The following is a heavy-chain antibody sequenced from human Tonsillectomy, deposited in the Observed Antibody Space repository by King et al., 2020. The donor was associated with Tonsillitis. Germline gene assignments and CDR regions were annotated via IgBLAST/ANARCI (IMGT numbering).Heavy chain of an antibody. V-gene: IGHV5-10-1*03. J-gene: IGHJ6*02. Sequence: QLVQSGAEVKKPGESLRISCKGSGYSFTSYWINWVRQMPGKGLEWMGRIDPSDSYNHYRPSFQGHVTISADKSITTAYLQWSSLKASDTAMYYCARHYSSGYNENYYYNHGMDVWGQGTTVTVSS. CDR1: GYSFTSYW. D-gene: IGHD3-22*01. CDR2: IDPSDSYN. CDR3: ARHYSSGYNENYYYNHGMDV.